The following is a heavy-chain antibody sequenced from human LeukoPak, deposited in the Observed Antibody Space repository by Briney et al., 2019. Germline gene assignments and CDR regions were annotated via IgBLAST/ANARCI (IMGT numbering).Heavy chain of an antibody. CDR3: AREAYYYDSSGPHDAFDI. D-gene: IGHD3-22*01. CDR1: GDSVSSNSAA. CDR2: TYYRSKWYN. J-gene: IGHJ3*02. Sequence: SQTLSLTCAISGDSVSSNSAAWNWIRQSPSRGLEWLGRTYYRSKWYNDYAVSVKSRITINPGTSKNQFSLQLNSVTPEDTAVYYCAREAYYYDSSGPHDAFDIWGQGTMVTVSS. V-gene: IGHV6-1*01.